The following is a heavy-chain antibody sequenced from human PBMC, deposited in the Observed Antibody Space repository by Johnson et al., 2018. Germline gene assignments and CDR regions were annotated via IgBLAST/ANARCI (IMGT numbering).Heavy chain of an antibody. CDR3: SRGFNYYDYMDV. Sequence: QVQLQESGPGLVKASETLSLTCTVSGGSISSYYWSWIRQPPGKGLAWIGYLYYSGRTNYNPSLKSRVTISVDTSKNQFSLKLSSVTAADTAVYYCSRGFNYYDYMDVWGKGTTVTVSS. J-gene: IGHJ6*03. CDR1: GGSISSYY. CDR2: LYYSGRT. V-gene: IGHV4-59*01.